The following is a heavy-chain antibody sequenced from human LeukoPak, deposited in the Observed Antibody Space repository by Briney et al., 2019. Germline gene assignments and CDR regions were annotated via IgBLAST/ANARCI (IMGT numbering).Heavy chain of an antibody. CDR2: IYSGGST. Sequence: GGSLRLSCAASGFTVSSNYMSWVRQAPGKGLEWVSVIYSGGSTYYADSVKGRFTISRDNSKNTLYLQMNSLRAEDTAVYYCARGAFWWNYEEYYFDYWGQGTLVTVSS. D-gene: IGHD1-7*01. CDR3: ARGAFWWNYEEYYFDY. CDR1: GFTVSSNY. V-gene: IGHV3-66*02. J-gene: IGHJ4*02.